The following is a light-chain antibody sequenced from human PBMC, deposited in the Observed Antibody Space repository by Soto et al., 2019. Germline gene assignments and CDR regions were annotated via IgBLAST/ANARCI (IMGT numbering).Light chain of an antibody. CDR1: QRVGSY. V-gene: IGKV3-11*01. Sequence: ETVLTQYPDTLSLSPGERVTLSCRASQRVGSYLGWYQQKPGQAPRLLIYGASNRATGIPARFSGSGSGTDFTLTISSLEPEDFAVYYCQHRSNGFGQGTKLEIK. J-gene: IGKJ2*01. CDR2: GAS. CDR3: QHRSNG.